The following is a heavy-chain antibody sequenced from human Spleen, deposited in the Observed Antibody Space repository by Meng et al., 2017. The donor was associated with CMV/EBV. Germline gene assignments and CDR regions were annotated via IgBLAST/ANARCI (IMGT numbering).Heavy chain of an antibody. CDR3: ASCERGQQLVTPFDP. CDR1: GGSFSGYY. D-gene: IGHD6-13*01. V-gene: IGHV4-34*01. J-gene: IGHJ5*02. Sequence: QVQLHQWGAGLLKPSETLSLTCAVYGGSFSGYYWSWIRQPPGKGLEWIGEINHSGSTNYNPSLKSRVTISVDTSKNQFSLKLSSVTAADTAVYYCASCERGQQLVTPFDPWGQGTLVTVSS. CDR2: INHSGST.